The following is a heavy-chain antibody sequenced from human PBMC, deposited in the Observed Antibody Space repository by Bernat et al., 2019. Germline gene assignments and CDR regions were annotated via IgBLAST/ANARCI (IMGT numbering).Heavy chain of an antibody. CDR3: ARTGRPGTTHWFDP. CDR2: IYTSGST. V-gene: IGHV4-61*02. Sequence: QVQLQESGPGLVKPSQTLSLTCTVSGGSISSGSYYWSWIRQPAGKGLEWIGRIYTSGSTNYNPSLKSRVTISVDTSKNQFSLKLSSVTAADTAVYYCARTGRPGTTHWFDPWGQGTLVTVSS. J-gene: IGHJ5*02. CDR1: GGSISSGSYY. D-gene: IGHD1-1*01.